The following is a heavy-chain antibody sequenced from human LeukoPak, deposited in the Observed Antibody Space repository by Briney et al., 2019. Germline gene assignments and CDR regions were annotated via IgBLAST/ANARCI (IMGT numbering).Heavy chain of an antibody. V-gene: IGHV3-23*01. Sequence: GGSLRLSYAASGFTFSSYAMSWVRQAPGKGLEWVSAISGSGGSTYYADSVKGRFTISRDNSKNTLYLQMNSLRAEDTAVYYCAKEGLYSSGWYGYFDYWGQGTLVTVSS. CDR2: ISGSGGST. CDR1: GFTFSSYA. D-gene: IGHD6-19*01. CDR3: AKEGLYSSGWYGYFDY. J-gene: IGHJ4*02.